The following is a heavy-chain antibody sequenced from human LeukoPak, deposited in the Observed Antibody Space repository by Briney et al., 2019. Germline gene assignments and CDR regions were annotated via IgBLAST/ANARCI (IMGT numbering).Heavy chain of an antibody. CDR3: ARETPIGYFDY. J-gene: IGHJ4*02. V-gene: IGHV1-69*04. D-gene: IGHD1-26*01. CDR2: IIPIPGIA. CDR1: GGTFSSYA. Sequence: ASVKVSCKASGGTFSSYAISWVRQAPGQGLEWMGRIIPIPGIANYAQKFQGRVTITADKSTSTAYMELSSLRSEDTAVYYCARETPIGYFDYWGQGTLVTVSS.